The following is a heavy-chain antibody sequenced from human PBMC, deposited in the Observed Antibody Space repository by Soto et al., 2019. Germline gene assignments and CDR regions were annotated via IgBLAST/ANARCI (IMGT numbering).Heavy chain of an antibody. Sequence: ASVKVSCKASGGTFSSYAISWVRQAPGQGLEWMGGIIPIFGTANYAQKFQGRVTITADESTSTAYMELSSLRSEDTAVYYCARDPSPGIAAAGTQQDYWGQGTLVTVSS. CDR1: GGTFSSYA. V-gene: IGHV1-69*13. CDR2: IIPIFGTA. D-gene: IGHD6-13*01. CDR3: ARDPSPGIAAAGTQQDY. J-gene: IGHJ4*02.